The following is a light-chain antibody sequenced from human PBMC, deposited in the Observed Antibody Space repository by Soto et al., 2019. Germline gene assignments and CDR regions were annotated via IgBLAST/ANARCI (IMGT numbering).Light chain of an antibody. CDR3: ATWDDSLSGYL. V-gene: IGLV1-47*02. J-gene: IGLJ1*01. Sequence: QSVLTQPPSASGTPGQRVTISCSGSSSKIGSNFVYWYQHLPGTAPKILIYTNDQRPSGVPDRFSGSKSGTSASLAISGLRSEDEADYYCATWDDSLSGYLFGSGTKLTVL. CDR1: SSKIGSNF. CDR2: TND.